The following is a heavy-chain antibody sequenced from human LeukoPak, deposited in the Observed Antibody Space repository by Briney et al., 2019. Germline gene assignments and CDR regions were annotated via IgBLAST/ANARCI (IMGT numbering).Heavy chain of an antibody. CDR2: IIPIFGTA. Sequence: SVKVSCKASGGAFSSYAISWVRQAPGQGLEWMGGIIPIFGTANYAQKFQGRVTITADESTSTAYMELRSLRSDDTAVYYCARDVLSSRYDSSGYYYGYWGQGTLVTVSS. D-gene: IGHD3-22*01. CDR3: ARDVLSSRYDSSGYYYGY. V-gene: IGHV1-69*13. J-gene: IGHJ4*02. CDR1: GGAFSSYA.